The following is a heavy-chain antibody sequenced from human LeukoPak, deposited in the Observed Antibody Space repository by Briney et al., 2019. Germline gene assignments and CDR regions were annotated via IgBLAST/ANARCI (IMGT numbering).Heavy chain of an antibody. J-gene: IGHJ4*02. V-gene: IGHV4-4*02. CDR1: GGSISSSNW. Sequence: SETLSLTCAVSGGSISSSNWWSWVRQPPGQGLEWIGEIYHSGSANYNPSLKSRVTISVDKSKNQFSLKLSSVTAADTAVYYCARHYYDSSGYYYTDYWGQGTLVTVSS. CDR3: ARHYYDSSGYYYTDY. D-gene: IGHD3-22*01. CDR2: IYHSGSA.